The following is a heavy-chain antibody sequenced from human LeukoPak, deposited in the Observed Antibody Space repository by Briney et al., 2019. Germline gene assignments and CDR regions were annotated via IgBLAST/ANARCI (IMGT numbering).Heavy chain of an antibody. Sequence: PGGSLRLSCAASGFTFSDYYMSWIRQAPGKGLEWVSYISSSGSTIYYADSVKGRFTISRDNAKNSLYLQMNSLRAEDTAVYYCARDGYYGSGSYYPSRYGMDVWGQGTTVTVSS. CDR3: ARDGYYGSGSYYPSRYGMDV. CDR2: ISSSGSTI. CDR1: GFTFSDYY. V-gene: IGHV3-11*01. J-gene: IGHJ6*02. D-gene: IGHD3-10*01.